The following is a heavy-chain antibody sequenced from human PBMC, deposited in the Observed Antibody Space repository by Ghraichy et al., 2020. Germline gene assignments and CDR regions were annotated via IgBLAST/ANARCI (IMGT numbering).Heavy chain of an antibody. Sequence: SETLSLTCTVSGGSIRSGDYYWSWIRQPPGKGLEWVGYIYYSGSTYYSPSLKSRVLVSLDMSKNQFSLNVHSVTAAGTAVYFCARGVDPGMAYYFDSWGQGALVTVSS. CDR2: IYYSGST. J-gene: IGHJ4*02. CDR3: ARGVDPGMAYYFDS. D-gene: IGHD5-18*01. CDR1: GGSIRSGDYY. V-gene: IGHV4-30-4*01.